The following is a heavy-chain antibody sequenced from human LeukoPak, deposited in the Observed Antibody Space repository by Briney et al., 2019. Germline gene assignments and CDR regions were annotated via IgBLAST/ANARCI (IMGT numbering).Heavy chain of an antibody. Sequence: GGSLRLSCAASGFTFSSYGMHWVRQAPGKGLEWVAFIRYDGSNKYYADSVKGRFTISRDNSKNTLYLQMNSLRAEDTAVFFREKTAYDILTGYFNWGQGTLVTVSS. CDR3: EKTAYDILTGYFN. D-gene: IGHD3-9*01. CDR2: IRYDGSNK. V-gene: IGHV3-30*02. CDR1: GFTFSSYG. J-gene: IGHJ4*02.